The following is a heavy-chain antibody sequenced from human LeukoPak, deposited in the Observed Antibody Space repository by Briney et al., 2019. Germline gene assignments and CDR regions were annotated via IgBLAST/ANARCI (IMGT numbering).Heavy chain of an antibody. Sequence: SETLSLTCTVSGGSISSYYWSWIRQPPGKGLEWIGEINHSGSTNYNPSLKSRVTISVDTSKNQFSLKLSSVTAADTAVYYCARTTNYYDSSGYYGRGNDAFDIWGQGTMVTVSS. V-gene: IGHV4-34*01. J-gene: IGHJ3*02. CDR3: ARTTNYYDSSGYYGRGNDAFDI. D-gene: IGHD3-22*01. CDR1: GGSISSYY. CDR2: INHSGST.